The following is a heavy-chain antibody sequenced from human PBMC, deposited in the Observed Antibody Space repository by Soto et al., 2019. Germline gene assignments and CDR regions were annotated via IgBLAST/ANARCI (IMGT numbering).Heavy chain of an antibody. CDR2: IRSSSSTI. CDR1: GVTCGSYS. J-gene: IGHJ1*01. Sequence: WGSLRLSWAASGVTCGSYSMNWVRQAPGKGLEWVSYIRSSSSTIYYADSVKGRFTISRDNAKNSLYLQMNSLRDEDTAVFYCVKESGSRAAGYFHHWGPGILV. CDR3: VKESGSRAAGYFHH. D-gene: IGHD1-26*01. V-gene: IGHV3-48*02.